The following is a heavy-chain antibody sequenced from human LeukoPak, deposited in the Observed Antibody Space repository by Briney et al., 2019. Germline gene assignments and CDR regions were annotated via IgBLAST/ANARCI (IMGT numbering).Heavy chain of an antibody. V-gene: IGHV1-8*01. CDR1: GYTFTSYD. Sequence: ASVKVTCKASGYTFTSYDINRVRQATGQGLEWVGWMTPNSGTTGYAPKFQGRVTMTRNTSISTAYMELSSLISEDTAVYYCARGRFNYGYWGQGTLVTVSS. J-gene: IGHJ4*02. CDR2: MTPNSGTT. D-gene: IGHD4-11*01. CDR3: ARGRFNYGY.